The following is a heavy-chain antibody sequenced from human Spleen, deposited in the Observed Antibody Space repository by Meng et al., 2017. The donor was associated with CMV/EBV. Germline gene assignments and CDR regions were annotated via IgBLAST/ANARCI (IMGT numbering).Heavy chain of an antibody. D-gene: IGHD3-22*01. CDR3: ARMYYDNRDYYYLDY. CDR2: IIPVLGIT. J-gene: IGHJ4*02. CDR1: GGTFITYA. V-gene: IGHV1-69*10. Sequence: SVKVSCKASGGTFITYAVSWVRQAPRQGLEWMGGIIPVLGITNYAHKFQGRVTITADRSTSTVYMELSSLRSEDTAVYYCARMYYDNRDYYYLDYWGQGTLVTVSS.